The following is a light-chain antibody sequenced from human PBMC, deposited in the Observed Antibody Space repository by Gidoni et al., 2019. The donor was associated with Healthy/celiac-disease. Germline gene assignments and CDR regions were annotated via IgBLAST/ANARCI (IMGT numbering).Light chain of an antibody. V-gene: IGLV2-11*01. Sequence: QSALTQPRPVSGSPGQSVTISCTGTSSDVGGYNYVSWYQQHPGKAPKLMIYDVSKRPSGVPDRFSGSKSGNTASLTISGLQAEDEADYYGCSYAGSYTLVFGGGTKLTVL. CDR3: CSYAGSYTLV. J-gene: IGLJ2*01. CDR1: SSDVGGYNY. CDR2: DVS.